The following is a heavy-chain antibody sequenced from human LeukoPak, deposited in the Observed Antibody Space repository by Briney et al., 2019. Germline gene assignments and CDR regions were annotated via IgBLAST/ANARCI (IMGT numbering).Heavy chain of an antibody. Sequence: SETLSLTCAVYGGSFSGYYWSWIRQPPGKGLEWIGETNHSGSTNYNPSLKSRVTISVDTSKNQFSLKLSSVTAADTAVYYCARGGAGYISSWYSVNWFDPWGQGTLVTVSS. J-gene: IGHJ5*02. CDR1: GGSFSGYY. CDR3: ARGGAGYISSWYSVNWFDP. V-gene: IGHV4-34*01. CDR2: TNHSGST. D-gene: IGHD6-13*01.